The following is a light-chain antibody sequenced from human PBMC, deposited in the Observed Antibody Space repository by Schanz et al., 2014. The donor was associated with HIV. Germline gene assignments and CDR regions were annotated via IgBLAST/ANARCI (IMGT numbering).Light chain of an antibody. V-gene: IGLV2-8*01. J-gene: IGLJ2*01. Sequence: QSALTQPPSASGSPGQSVTISCTGTSSDVGGYEYVSWYQQHPGKAPKRMIYEVNERPSGVPDRFSGSKSGNTASLTVSGLQAEDEADYYCSSYAGSLPLVFGGGTKLTVL. CDR2: EVN. CDR1: SSDVGGYEY. CDR3: SSYAGSLPLV.